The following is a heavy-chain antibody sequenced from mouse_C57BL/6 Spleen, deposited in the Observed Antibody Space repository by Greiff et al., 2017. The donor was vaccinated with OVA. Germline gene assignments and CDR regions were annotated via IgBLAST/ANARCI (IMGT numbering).Heavy chain of an antibody. Sequence: VQLQQSGAELVKPGASVKLSCTASGFNIKDYYMHWVKQRTEQGLEWIGRIDPEDGETKYAPKFQGKATITADTSSNTAYLQLSSLTSEETAVDYCAESDGYDVGRSYAMDYWGQGTSVTVSS. CDR3: AESDGYDVGRSYAMDY. V-gene: IGHV14-2*01. J-gene: IGHJ4*01. D-gene: IGHD2-2*01. CDR1: GFNIKDYY. CDR2: IDPEDGET.